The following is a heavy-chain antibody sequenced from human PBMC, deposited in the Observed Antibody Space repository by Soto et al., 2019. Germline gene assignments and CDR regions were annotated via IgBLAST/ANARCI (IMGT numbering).Heavy chain of an antibody. J-gene: IGHJ5*02. V-gene: IGHV5-51*01. CDR2: IYPGDSDT. Sequence: GESLKISCKGSGYSFTSYWIGWGRQMPGKGLEWMGIIYPGDSDTRYSPSFQGQVTISADKSISTAYLQWSSLKASDTAMYYCARNGRTEALYYYDSRGYYSRGGNWFDPWGQGSLVTVSS. D-gene: IGHD3-22*01. CDR3: ARNGRTEALYYYDSRGYYSRGGNWFDP. CDR1: GYSFTSYW.